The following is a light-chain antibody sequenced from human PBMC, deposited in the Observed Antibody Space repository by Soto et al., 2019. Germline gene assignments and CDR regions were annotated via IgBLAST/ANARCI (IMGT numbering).Light chain of an antibody. J-gene: IGLJ3*02. CDR1: SSNVGAGYD. CDR3: QSYDSSLGGVV. V-gene: IGLV1-40*01. CDR2: NNN. Sequence: QSVLTQPPSVSGAPGERVAISCTGSSSNVGAGYDVHWYQQLPGTAPKLLIYNNNNRPSGVPDRFSGSGSGTSASLAITGLQADDEADYHCQSYDSSLGGVVFGGGTKLTVL.